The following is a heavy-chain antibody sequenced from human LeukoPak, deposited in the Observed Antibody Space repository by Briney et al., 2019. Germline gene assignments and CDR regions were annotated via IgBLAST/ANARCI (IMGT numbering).Heavy chain of an antibody. CDR1: GYSISNGYY. J-gene: IGHJ5*02. CDR3: ARGGGIAARQFPRGFWNWFDP. Sequence: SETLSLTCTVSGYSISNGYYWSWIRQPPGKGLEWIGEINHSGSTNYNPSLKSRVTISVDTSKNQFSLKLSSVTAADTAVYYCARGGGIAARQFPRGFWNWFDPWGQGTLVTVSS. V-gene: IGHV4-34*01. CDR2: INHSGST. D-gene: IGHD6-6*01.